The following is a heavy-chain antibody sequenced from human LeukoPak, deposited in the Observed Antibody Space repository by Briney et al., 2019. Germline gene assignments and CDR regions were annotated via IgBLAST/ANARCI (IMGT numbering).Heavy chain of an antibody. Sequence: GGSLRLSCTAPGFTFGDYAMSWVRQAPGKGLEWVGFIRSKVYGGTTEYAASVKVRFTISRDDSKSIAYLQMTSLKTEDAGVYYCTRFTIVGVVDAFDIWGRGTMVTVSS. V-gene: IGHV3-49*04. CDR3: TRFTIVGVVDAFDI. CDR2: IRSKVYGGTT. J-gene: IGHJ3*02. D-gene: IGHD3-3*01. CDR1: GFTFGDYA.